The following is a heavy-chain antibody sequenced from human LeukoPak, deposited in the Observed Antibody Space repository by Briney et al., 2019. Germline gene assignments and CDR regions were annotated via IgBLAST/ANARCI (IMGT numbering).Heavy chain of an antibody. D-gene: IGHD3-22*01. J-gene: IGHJ4*02. CDR3: AKGSPDSSGFVDY. CDR2: ISYDGSNK. CDR1: GFTFSSYG. Sequence: GGSLRLSCAASGFTFSSYGMHWVHQAPGKGLEWVAVISYDGSNKYYADSVKGRFTISRDNSKNTLYLQMNSLRAEDTAVYYCAKGSPDSSGFVDYWGQGTLVTVSS. V-gene: IGHV3-30*18.